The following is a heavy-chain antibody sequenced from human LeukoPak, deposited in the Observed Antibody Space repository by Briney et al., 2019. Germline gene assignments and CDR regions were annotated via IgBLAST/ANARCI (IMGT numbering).Heavy chain of an antibody. D-gene: IGHD6-13*01. V-gene: IGHV1-2*02. Sequence: ASVKVSCKASGYTFTGYYMHWVRQAPGQGLEWMGWINPNSGGTNYAQRFQGRVTMTRDTSISTAYMELSRLRSDDTAVYYCARGMRIAAAGYYYYGMDVWGQGTTVTVSS. CDR2: INPNSGGT. J-gene: IGHJ6*02. CDR1: GYTFTGYY. CDR3: ARGMRIAAAGYYYYGMDV.